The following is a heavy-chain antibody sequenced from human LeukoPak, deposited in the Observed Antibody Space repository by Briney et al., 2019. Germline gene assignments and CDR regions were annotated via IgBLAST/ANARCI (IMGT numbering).Heavy chain of an antibody. J-gene: IGHJ4*02. V-gene: IGHV3-7*01. D-gene: IGHD3-22*01. CDR2: IKKDGSEK. Sequence: GGSLRLSCAASGFTFSSYWMSWVRQAPGKGLEWVANIKKDGSEKYYVDSVKGRFTISRDNAKTSLYLQMNSLRAEDTAIYFCARQEARNYYYEGLDYWGQGNLVTVSS. CDR1: GFTFSSYW. CDR3: ARQEARNYYYEGLDY.